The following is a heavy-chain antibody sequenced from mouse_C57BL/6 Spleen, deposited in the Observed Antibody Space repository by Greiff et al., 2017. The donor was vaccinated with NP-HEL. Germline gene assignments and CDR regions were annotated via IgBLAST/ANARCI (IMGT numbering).Heavy chain of an antibody. V-gene: IGHV5-17*01. CDR2: ISSGSSTI. CDR1: GFTFSDYG. Sequence: EVQGVESGGGLVKPGGSLKLSCAASGFTFSDYGMHWVRQAPEKGLEWVAYISSGSSTIYYADTVKGRFTISRDNAKNTLFLQMTSLRSEDKAMYYCATSSKLVFDYWGQGTTLTVSS. CDR3: ATSSKLVFDY. D-gene: IGHD4-1*01. J-gene: IGHJ2*01.